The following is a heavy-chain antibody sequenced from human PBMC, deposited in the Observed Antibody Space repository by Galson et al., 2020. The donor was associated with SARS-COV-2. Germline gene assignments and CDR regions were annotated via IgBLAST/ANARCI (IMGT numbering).Heavy chain of an antibody. CDR3: ARTWITRTTSRTFDY. V-gene: IGHV2-70*11. J-gene: IGHJ4*02. D-gene: IGHD1-1*01. CDR1: GFSLSTSGMC. Sequence: SGPTLVKPTQTLTLTCTFSGFSLSTSGMCVSWIRHPPGKALEWLARIDWDGDKHYNTSLKTRFTISKDTSKNQVVLIMTNMDPVDTATYYCARTWITRTTSRTFDYWGQGTLVTVSS. CDR2: IDWDGDK.